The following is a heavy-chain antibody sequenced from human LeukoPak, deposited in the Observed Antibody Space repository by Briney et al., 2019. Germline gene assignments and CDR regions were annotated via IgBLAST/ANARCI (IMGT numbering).Heavy chain of an antibody. CDR3: ARKTIQGWGPLQYSSSWYRIWFDP. D-gene: IGHD6-13*01. CDR1: GGSISSGGYY. V-gene: IGHV4-30-2*01. Sequence: PSETLSLTCTVSGGSISSGGYYWSWIRQPPGKGLEWIGYIYHSGSTYYNPSLKSRVTISVDTSKNQFSLKLSSVTAADTAVYYCARKTIQGWGPLQYSSSWYRIWFDPWGQGTLVTVSS. J-gene: IGHJ5*02. CDR2: IYHSGST.